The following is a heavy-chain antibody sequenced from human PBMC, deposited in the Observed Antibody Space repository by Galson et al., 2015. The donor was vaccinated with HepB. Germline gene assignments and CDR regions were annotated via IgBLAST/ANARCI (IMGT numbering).Heavy chain of an antibody. CDR3: ARERNGRYSSGWHGGGLDY. J-gene: IGHJ4*02. D-gene: IGHD6-19*01. CDR1: GFTFSSYS. Sequence: SLRLSCAASGFTFSSYSMNWVRQAPGKGLEWVSSISSSSSYIYYADSVKGRFTISRDNAKNSLYLQMNSLRAEDTAVYYCARERNGRYSSGWHGGGLDYWGQGTLVTVSS. CDR2: ISSSSSYI. V-gene: IGHV3-21*01.